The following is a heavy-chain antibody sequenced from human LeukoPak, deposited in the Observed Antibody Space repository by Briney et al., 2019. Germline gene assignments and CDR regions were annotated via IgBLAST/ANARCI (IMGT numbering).Heavy chain of an antibody. J-gene: IGHJ4*02. CDR3: ARDRAITGTRLYDY. D-gene: IGHD1-7*01. Sequence: SVKVSCKASGGTFSSYAISWVRQAPGQGLEWMGRIIPIFGIANYAQKFQGRVTITADESTSTAYMELSSLRSGDTAVYYCARDRAITGTRLYDYWGQGTLVTVSS. CDR1: GGTFSSYA. V-gene: IGHV1-69*15. CDR2: IIPIFGIA.